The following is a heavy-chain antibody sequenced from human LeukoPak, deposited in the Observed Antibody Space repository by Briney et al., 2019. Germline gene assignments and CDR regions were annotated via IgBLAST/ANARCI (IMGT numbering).Heavy chain of an antibody. D-gene: IGHD3-22*01. CDR1: GFTVSSNY. Sequence: PGGSLRLSCAASGFTVSSNYMSWVRQAPGKGLEWVSVIYSGGSTYYADSVKGRFTISRDNSKNTLYLQMNSLRAEDTAVYYCAREEDYYDSSGYYRYWGQGTLVTVSS. CDR2: IYSGGST. J-gene: IGHJ4*02. CDR3: AREEDYYDSSGYYRY. V-gene: IGHV3-53*01.